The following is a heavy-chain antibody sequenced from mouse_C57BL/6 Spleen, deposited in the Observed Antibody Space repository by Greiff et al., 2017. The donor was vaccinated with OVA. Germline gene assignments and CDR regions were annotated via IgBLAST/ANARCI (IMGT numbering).Heavy chain of an antibody. CDR1: GYTFTSYW. CDR3: ARGYGTSQLD. Sequence: QVQLQQPGAELVMPGASVKLSCKASGYTFTSYWMHWVKQRPGQGLEWIGEIDPSDSYTNYNQKFKGKSTLTVDKSSSTAYMQLSSLTSEDSAVYYCARGYGTSQLDWGQGTTLTVSS. D-gene: IGHD2-10*02. CDR2: IDPSDSYT. V-gene: IGHV1-69*01. J-gene: IGHJ2*01.